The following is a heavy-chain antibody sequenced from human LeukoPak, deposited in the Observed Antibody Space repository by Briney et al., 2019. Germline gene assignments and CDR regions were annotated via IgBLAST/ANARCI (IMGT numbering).Heavy chain of an antibody. CDR1: GFVFSSNS. J-gene: IGHJ4*02. D-gene: IGHD6-19*01. V-gene: IGHV3-48*04. Sequence: GGSLRLSCAASGFVFSSNSMIWARQAPGKGLEWVSYISSSSSTIYYADSVKGRFTISRDNAKNSLYLQMNCLRAEDTAVYYCARDIAVAGSMSPYFDYWGQGTLVTVSS. CDR2: ISSSSSTI. CDR3: ARDIAVAGSMSPYFDY.